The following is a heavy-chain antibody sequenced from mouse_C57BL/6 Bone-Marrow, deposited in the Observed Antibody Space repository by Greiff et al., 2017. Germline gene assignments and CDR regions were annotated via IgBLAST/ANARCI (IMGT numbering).Heavy chain of an antibody. CDR1: GYSFTGYY. CDR3: ARRGYYGSPYYFDY. Sequence: VQLQQSGPELVKPGASVKISCKASGYSFTGYYMNWVKQSPEKSLEWIGEINPSTGGTTYNQKFKAKATLTVDKSSSTAYMQLKSLTSEDSAVYYCARRGYYGSPYYFDYWGQGTTLTVSS. V-gene: IGHV1-42*01. CDR2: INPSTGGT. D-gene: IGHD1-1*01. J-gene: IGHJ2*01.